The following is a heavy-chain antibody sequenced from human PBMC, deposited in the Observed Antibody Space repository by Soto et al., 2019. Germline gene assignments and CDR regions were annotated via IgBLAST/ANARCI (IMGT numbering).Heavy chain of an antibody. J-gene: IGHJ4*02. CDR1: GDSIISYY. CDR3: ARCFSGNYPSRPEEQYYFDS. Sequence: SEILSLSCTVSGDSIISYYWSWIRQPPGKGLEWIGYIYYSGYTSYNPSLKSRVTISVDTSKNQFSLKLNSVTAADTAVYYCARCFSGNYPSRPEEQYYFDSCGQGTLVTVSS. V-gene: IGHV4-59*01. CDR2: IYYSGYT. D-gene: IGHD1-26*01.